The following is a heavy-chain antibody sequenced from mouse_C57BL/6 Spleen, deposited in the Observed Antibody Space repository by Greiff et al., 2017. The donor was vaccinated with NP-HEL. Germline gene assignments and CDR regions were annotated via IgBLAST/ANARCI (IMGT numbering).Heavy chain of an antibody. Sequence: VQLQQSGPELVKPGASVKMSCKASGYTFTDYNMHWVKQSHGKSLEWIGYINPNNGGTSYNQKFKGKATLTVNKSSSTAYMELRSLTSEDSAVYYWARGGSRLYYAMDYWGQGTSVTVSS. CDR3: ARGGSRLYYAMDY. D-gene: IGHD1-1*01. CDR1: GYTFTDYN. CDR2: INPNNGGT. V-gene: IGHV1-22*01. J-gene: IGHJ4*01.